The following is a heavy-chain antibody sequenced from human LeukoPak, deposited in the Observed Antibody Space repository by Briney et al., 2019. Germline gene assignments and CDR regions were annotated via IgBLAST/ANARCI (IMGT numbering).Heavy chain of an antibody. CDR3: ARWSTAGDAFDI. CDR1: GFTFSSYS. J-gene: IGHJ3*02. Sequence: GGSLRLSRAASGFTFSSYSMNWVRQAPGKGLEGVSSISSSSSYIYYADSVKGRFTISRDNAKNSLYLQMNSLRAEDTAVYYCARWSTAGDAFDIWGQGTMVTVSS. V-gene: IGHV3-21*01. CDR2: ISSSSSYI.